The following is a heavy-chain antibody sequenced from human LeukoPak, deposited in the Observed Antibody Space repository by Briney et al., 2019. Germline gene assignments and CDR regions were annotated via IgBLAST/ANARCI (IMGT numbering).Heavy chain of an antibody. D-gene: IGHD5-12*01. V-gene: IGHV4-59*01. CDR3: ARGGSGYALNWFDP. CDR2: ISYSGST. J-gene: IGHJ5*02. CDR1: GGSIGSYY. Sequence: SETLSLTCTVSGGSIGSYYWSWIRQPPGKGLEWNWHISYSGSTNYNPSLKSRFTISVDTSKNQFSLKLGSVTAADTAVYYCARGGSGYALNWFDPWGQGTLVTVSS.